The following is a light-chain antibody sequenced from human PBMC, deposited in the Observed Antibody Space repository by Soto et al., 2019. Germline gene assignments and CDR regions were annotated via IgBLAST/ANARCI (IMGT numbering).Light chain of an antibody. Sequence: QSVLTQPASVSGSPGQSITISCTGNSSDVGGYNYVSWYQQHPGKAPKVMIYEVSNRPSGVSNRFSGSKSGNTASLTISGLQAEDETDYYCSSYTSSGGVIFGGGTKLTVL. CDR3: SSYTSSGGVI. V-gene: IGLV2-14*01. J-gene: IGLJ2*01. CDR2: EVS. CDR1: SSDVGGYNY.